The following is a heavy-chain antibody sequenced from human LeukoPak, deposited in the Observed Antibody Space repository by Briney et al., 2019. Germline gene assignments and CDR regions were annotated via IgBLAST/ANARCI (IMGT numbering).Heavy chain of an antibody. CDR3: ARSLRGPYDSSGYYPPLPFDY. CDR1: GFTFSSYS. J-gene: IGHJ4*02. Sequence: GGSLRLSCAASGFTFSSYSMNWVRQAPGKGLEWVSSISSSSSYIYYADSVKGRFTISGDNAKNSLYLQMNSLRAEDTAVYYCARSLRGPYDSSGYYPPLPFDYWGQGTLVTVSS. CDR2: ISSSSSYI. D-gene: IGHD3-22*01. V-gene: IGHV3-21*01.